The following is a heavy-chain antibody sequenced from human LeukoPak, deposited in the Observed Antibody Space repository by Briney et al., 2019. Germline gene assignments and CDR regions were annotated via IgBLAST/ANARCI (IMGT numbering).Heavy chain of an antibody. D-gene: IGHD5-12*01. CDR1: GGSISSSSYY. Sequence: SETLSLTCTVSGGSISSSSYYWGWIRQPPGKGLEWIGSIYYSGSTYYNPSLKSRVTISVDTSKNQFSLKLSSVTAADTAVYYCARGGGPSGYDWVDYWGQGTLVTVSS. J-gene: IGHJ4*02. V-gene: IGHV4-39*01. CDR2: IYYSGST. CDR3: ARGGGPSGYDWVDY.